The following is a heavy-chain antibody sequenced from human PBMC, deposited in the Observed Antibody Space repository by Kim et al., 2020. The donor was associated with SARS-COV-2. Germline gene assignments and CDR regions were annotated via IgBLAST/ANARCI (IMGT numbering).Heavy chain of an antibody. V-gene: IGHV3-72*01. Sequence: TTYAPSVKGRFIVSRENSENSLYLQMNSLKIEDTAVYYCARDTATAMDVWGQGTAATVSS. J-gene: IGHJ6*02. CDR3: ARDTATAMDV. D-gene: IGHD5-18*01. CDR2: T.